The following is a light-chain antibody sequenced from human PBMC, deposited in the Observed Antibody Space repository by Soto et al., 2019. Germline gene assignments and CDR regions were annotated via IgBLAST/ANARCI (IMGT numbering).Light chain of an antibody. CDR3: SSYTTSNTGPIV. CDR1: SSDVGGYNY. J-gene: IGLJ1*01. CDR2: DVS. V-gene: IGLV2-14*03. Sequence: QSALTQPTSVSGSPGQSITISCTGTSSDVGGYNYVSWYQHHPGKAPKLMIYDVSNRPSGVSNRFSGSKSGNTASLTIAGRQPEDESEYDSSSYTTSNTGPIVFGTGTKLTV.